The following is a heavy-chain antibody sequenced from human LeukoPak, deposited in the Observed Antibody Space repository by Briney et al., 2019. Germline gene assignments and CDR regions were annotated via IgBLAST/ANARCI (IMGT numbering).Heavy chain of an antibody. CDR2: INPSNGNT. J-gene: IGHJ5*02. Sequence: ASVKVSCKTSGYTFTSYGISWVRQAPGQGLEWMAWINPSNGNTKDARKLQGRVTMTTDTSTSTAYMELRSLRSDDTAVYYCARELSTYYDFWSGQVRFDPWGQGTLVTVSS. V-gene: IGHV1-18*01. CDR3: ARELSTYYDFWSGQVRFDP. D-gene: IGHD3-3*01. CDR1: GYTFTSYG.